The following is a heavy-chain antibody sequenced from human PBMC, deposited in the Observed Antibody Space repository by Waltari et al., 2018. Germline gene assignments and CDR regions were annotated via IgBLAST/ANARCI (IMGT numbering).Heavy chain of an antibody. Sequence: LQLQESGPGLVKPSETLSLTCTVSGGSISSSSYYWGWIRQPPGKGLEWVSAISGSGGSTYYADAVKGQFTISRDKSKNTLYLQMNSLRAEDTAVYYCAKGASSDEYRSSWERDYFDYWGQGTLVTVSS. D-gene: IGHD6-13*01. V-gene: IGHV3-23*01. CDR2: ISGSGGST. CDR1: GGSISSSSYY. CDR3: AKGASSDEYRSSWERDYFDY. J-gene: IGHJ4*02.